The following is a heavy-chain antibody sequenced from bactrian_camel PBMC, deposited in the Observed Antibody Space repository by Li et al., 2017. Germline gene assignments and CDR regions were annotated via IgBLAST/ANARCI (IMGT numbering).Heavy chain of an antibody. CDR2: IYSGVDT. Sequence: HVQLVESGGGLGQPGGSLRLSCATSDFTFSNYYKNWVRQAPGKGLEWVSRIYSGVDTYYADSVKGRFTISHDSAKNTVDLQLNNLKSDDTGMYYCAADATIVTKAGCYVGFIPEYDFRGQGTQVTVS. V-gene: IGHV3-2*01. J-gene: IGHJ4*01. CDR1: DFTFSNYY. CDR3: AADATIVTKAGCYVGFIPEYDF. D-gene: IGHD3*01.